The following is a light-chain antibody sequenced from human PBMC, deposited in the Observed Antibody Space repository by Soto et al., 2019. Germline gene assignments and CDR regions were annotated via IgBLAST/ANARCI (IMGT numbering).Light chain of an antibody. CDR1: QSITSH. CDR3: QQSYSTPSIT. V-gene: IGKV1-39*01. J-gene: IGKJ5*01. CDR2: AAS. Sequence: EIQMTQSPSSLSASVGDRVTFNCRASQSITSHLNWYQQKPAKAPKLLIYAASNLQTGVPPRFSGSGSGTDFTLTISSLQPEDFATYYCQQSYSTPSITFGQGTRLEIK.